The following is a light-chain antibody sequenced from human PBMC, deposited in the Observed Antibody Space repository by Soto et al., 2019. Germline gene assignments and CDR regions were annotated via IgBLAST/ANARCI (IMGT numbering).Light chain of an antibody. CDR2: DAS. V-gene: IGKV3-20*01. CDR3: QQYGSSPRT. J-gene: IGKJ1*01. CDR1: QSVSGSY. Sequence: EIVLTQSPGTLSLSPGERATRSCWASQSVSGSYLAWYQQRPGQAPRLLIFDASTRATGIPDRFSGSGSGTDFTLTISRLEPEDFAVYYCQQYGSSPRTFGQGTKVEIK.